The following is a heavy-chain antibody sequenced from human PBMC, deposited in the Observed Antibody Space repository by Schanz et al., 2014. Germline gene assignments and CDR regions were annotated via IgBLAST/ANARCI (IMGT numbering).Heavy chain of an antibody. Sequence: QVQLQESGPGLVKPSGTLSLTCAVSGGFISSINWWSWVRQSPGTGLEWIGEINNSGSTNYNPSLKSRVTISLDNSKSQFSLPLNAVTAADTAVYYCARDERDLPRSLFVFWGQGTLVTVSS. D-gene: IGHD2-2*01. CDR1: GGFISSINW. CDR2: INNSGST. J-gene: IGHJ4*02. CDR3: ARDERDLPRSLFVF. V-gene: IGHV4-4*02.